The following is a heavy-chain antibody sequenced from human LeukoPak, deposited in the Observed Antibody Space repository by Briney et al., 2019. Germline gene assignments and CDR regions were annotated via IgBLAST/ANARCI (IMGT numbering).Heavy chain of an antibody. CDR3: ARDKIVGATNFDY. Sequence: GGSLRLSCVASGFSLSGYWMYWVRQAPGKGLMYISRNNGDGSTTNYADVVKGRFTMSRDNVKNTLYLQMNSLRVEDTAVYYCARDKIVGATNFDYWGQGTLVTVSS. D-gene: IGHD1-26*01. V-gene: IGHV3-74*01. CDR2: NNGDGSTT. J-gene: IGHJ4*02. CDR1: GFSLSGYW.